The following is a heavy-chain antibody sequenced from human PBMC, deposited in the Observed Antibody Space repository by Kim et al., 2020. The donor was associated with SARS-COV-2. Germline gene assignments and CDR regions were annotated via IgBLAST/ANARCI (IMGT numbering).Heavy chain of an antibody. CDR3: AKDHHSSGWPTFDY. CDR1: GFTFSRYA. D-gene: IGHD6-19*01. CDR2: VNNGGNA. J-gene: IGHJ4*02. V-gene: IGHV3-23*01. Sequence: GGSLRLSCAASGFTFSRYAMSWVRQAPGKEPEWIASVNNGGNAYYAGSVQGRFTVSRDNSANTLTLHMNNLRAADTALYYCAKDHHSSGWPTFDYRGQGT.